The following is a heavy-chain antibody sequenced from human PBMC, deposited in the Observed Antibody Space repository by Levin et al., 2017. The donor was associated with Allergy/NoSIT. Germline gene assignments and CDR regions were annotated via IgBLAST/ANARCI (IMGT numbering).Heavy chain of an antibody. CDR3: ASDGSYDTLDI. CDR2: ISSSSTYI. CDR1: GFTFSGYT. D-gene: IGHD6-6*01. J-gene: IGHJ3*02. V-gene: IGHV3-21*01. Sequence: NPGGSLRLSCAASGFTFSGYTLNWVRQAPGKGLEWVSSISSSSTYIYYADSLKGRFTISRDDAKNSLSLQMNSLRVEDTAVYYCASDGSYDTLDIWGQGTMVTVSS.